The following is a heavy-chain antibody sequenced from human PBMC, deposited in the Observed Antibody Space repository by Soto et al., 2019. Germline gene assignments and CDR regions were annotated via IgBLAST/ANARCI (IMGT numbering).Heavy chain of an antibody. V-gene: IGHV3-21*01. CDR1: GFTFSSYS. CDR3: ARVWVGATRAQFDY. D-gene: IGHD1-26*01. J-gene: IGHJ4*02. Sequence: LRLSCAASGFTFSSYSMNWVRQAPGKGLEWVSSISSSSSYIYYADSVKGRFTISRDNAKNSLYLQMNSLRAEDTAVYYCARVWVGATRAQFDYRGQGTPVTVSS. CDR2: ISSSSSYI.